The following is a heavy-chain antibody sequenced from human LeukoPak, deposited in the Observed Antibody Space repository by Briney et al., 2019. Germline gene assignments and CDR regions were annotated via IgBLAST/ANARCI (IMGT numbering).Heavy chain of an antibody. V-gene: IGHV1-2*02. CDR1: GYTFTGYY. D-gene: IGHD6-19*01. J-gene: IGHJ4*02. CDR2: INPNSGGT. CDR3: ERDDRCMIAVAVTYFDY. Sequence: ASVKVSCTASGYTFTGYYMHWVRQAPGQGLEWMGWINPNSGGTNYAQKFQGRVTMTRDTSISTAYMEMSRLRSDDTAVYYCERDDRCMIAVAVTYFDYWGQGTLVTVSS.